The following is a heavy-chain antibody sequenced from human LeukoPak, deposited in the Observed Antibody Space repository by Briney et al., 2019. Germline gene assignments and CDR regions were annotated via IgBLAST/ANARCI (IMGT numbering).Heavy chain of an antibody. CDR2: ISGSGGST. J-gene: IGHJ4*02. CDR1: GFTFSSYA. V-gene: IGHV3-23*01. CDR3: AKFGRWDYYDSSGYTPYYFDY. Sequence: GSLSLSCAASGFTFSSYAMSWVRQAPGKGLEWVSAISGSGGSTYYADSVKGRFTISRDNSKNTLYLQMNSLRAEDTAVYYCAKFGRWDYYDSSGYTPYYFDYWGQGTLVTVSS. D-gene: IGHD3-22*01.